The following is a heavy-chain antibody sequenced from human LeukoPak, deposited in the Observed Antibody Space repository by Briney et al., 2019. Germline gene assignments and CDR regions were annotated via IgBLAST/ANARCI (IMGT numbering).Heavy chain of an antibody. J-gene: IGHJ6*03. V-gene: IGHV1-8*01. CDR1: GYTFTSYD. Sequence: GASVKVSCKASGYTFTSYDINWVRQATGQGLEWMGWMNPNSGNTGYAQKFQGRVTMTTDTSTSTAYMELRSLRSDDTAVYYCARDLTVRRRELTAAGRDNLYYYYYYMDVWGKGTTVTVSS. CDR3: ARDLTVRRRELTAAGRDNLYYYYYYMDV. CDR2: MNPNSGNT. D-gene: IGHD6-13*01.